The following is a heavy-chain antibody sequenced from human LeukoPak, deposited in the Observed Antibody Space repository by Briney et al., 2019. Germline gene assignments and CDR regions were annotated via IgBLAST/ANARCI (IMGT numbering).Heavy chain of an antibody. Sequence: SETLSLTCAVYGGSFSGYYWSWIRQPPGKGLEWIGEINHSGSTNYNPSLKSRVTISVDTSKNQFSLKLSSVTAADTAVYYCARRARWQQLDRVYYYYYYMDVWGKGTTVTISS. CDR1: GGSFSGYY. CDR3: ARRARWQQLDRVYYYYYYMDV. J-gene: IGHJ6*03. V-gene: IGHV4-34*01. CDR2: INHSGST. D-gene: IGHD6-13*01.